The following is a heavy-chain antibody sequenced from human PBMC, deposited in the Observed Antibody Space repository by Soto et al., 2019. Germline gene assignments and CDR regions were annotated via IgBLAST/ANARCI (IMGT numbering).Heavy chain of an antibody. D-gene: IGHD3-10*01. V-gene: IGHV3-23*01. Sequence: GGSLRLSCAASGFTFSSYAMGWVRQAPGKGLEWVSAISGSGGSTYYADSVKGRFTISRDNSKNTLYLQMNSLRAEDTAVYYCAKDRSRDYGSGSYWGYWGQGTLVTVSS. CDR3: AKDRSRDYGSGSYWGY. CDR2: ISGSGGST. CDR1: GFTFSSYA. J-gene: IGHJ4*02.